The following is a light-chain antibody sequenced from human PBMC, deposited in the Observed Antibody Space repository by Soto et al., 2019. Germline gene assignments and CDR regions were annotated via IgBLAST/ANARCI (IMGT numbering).Light chain of an antibody. CDR2: AAS. CDR1: RTFTNN. CDR3: QKYNSAPRT. J-gene: IGKJ4*01. V-gene: IGKV1-27*01. Sequence: DIQMTQSPSSLSASVGDRVTSISRASRTFTNNLAWNQQKPGKVPKLLFYAASTLQSGVPSRFSGSGSGTDFTLTISSLQPEDVATYYCQKYNSAPRTFGGGTKVEIK.